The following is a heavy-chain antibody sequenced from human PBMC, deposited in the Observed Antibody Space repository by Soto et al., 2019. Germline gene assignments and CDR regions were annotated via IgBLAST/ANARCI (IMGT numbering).Heavy chain of an antibody. CDR3: AREGYCSNGNCYFDY. V-gene: IGHV4-31*03. Sequence: TLSLTCTVSGGSISSGGYYWSWIRQHPGKGLEWIGYIYYSGSTDYNPSLKSRVTISVDTSKNQFSLKLSSVTAADTAVYYCAREGYCSNGNCYFDYCGQGTLVTVSS. J-gene: IGHJ4*02. D-gene: IGHD2-8*01. CDR1: GGSISSGGYY. CDR2: IYYSGST.